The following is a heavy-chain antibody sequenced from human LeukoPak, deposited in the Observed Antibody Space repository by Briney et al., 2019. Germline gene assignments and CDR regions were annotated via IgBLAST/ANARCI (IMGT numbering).Heavy chain of an antibody. D-gene: IGHD3-9*01. V-gene: IGHV3-7*01. CDR3: ARDSTRYYDILTGYWPYYYYGMDV. CDR2: IKQDGSEK. Sequence: PGGSLRLSCAASGFTFSSYWMSWVRQAPGKGLEWVANIKQDGSEKYYVDSVKGRFTISRDNAKNSLYLQMNSLRAEDTAVYYCARDSTRYYDILTGYWPYYYYGMDVWGQGTTVTVSS. CDR1: GFTFSSYW. J-gene: IGHJ6*02.